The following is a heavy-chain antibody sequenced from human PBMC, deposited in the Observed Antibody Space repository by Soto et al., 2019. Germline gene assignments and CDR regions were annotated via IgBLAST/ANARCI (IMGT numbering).Heavy chain of an antibody. CDR3: ARDGYFDH. Sequence: QVQPVQSGAEVKKPGDSVRVSCKASGYTFTSYGIGWVRQAPGQGLEWMGWISANNGNTKYAQKLQGRVTMTTDASTSTAYMELRSLRSDDAAVYYCARDGYFDHWGQGTLVTVSS. CDR2: ISANNGNT. J-gene: IGHJ4*02. V-gene: IGHV1-18*01. CDR1: GYTFTSYG.